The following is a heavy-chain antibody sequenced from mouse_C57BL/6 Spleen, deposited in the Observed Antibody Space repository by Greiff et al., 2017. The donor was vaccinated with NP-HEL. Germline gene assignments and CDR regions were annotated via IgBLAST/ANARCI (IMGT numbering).Heavy chain of an antibody. CDR1: GYSFTGYY. CDR2: IYPYNGVS. D-gene: IGHD1-1*01. J-gene: IGHJ2*01. Sequence: VQLKQSGPELVKPGASVKISCKASGYSFTGYYMHWVKQSHGNILDWIGYIYPYNGVSSYNQKFKGKATLTVDKSSSTAYMELRSLTSEDSAVFYCGYGSSLYYFDYWGQGTTLTVSS. V-gene: IGHV1-31*01. CDR3: GYGSSLYYFDY.